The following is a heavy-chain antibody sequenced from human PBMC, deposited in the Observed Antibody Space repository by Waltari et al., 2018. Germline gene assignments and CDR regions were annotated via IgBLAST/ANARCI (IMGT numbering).Heavy chain of an antibody. D-gene: IGHD3-3*01. Sequence: QVHLVQSGAEVKKPGASVRVSCKTSGYTFSDYYIYWVRQAPGQGREWIVWINPKSGATNPAQKFQGRVTLTRETSTSTVYMELRGLTSDDTAIYYCARDLFPNFWSGYGFDIWGQGTKVTVSS. CDR2: INPKSGAT. CDR3: ARDLFPNFWSGYGFDI. V-gene: IGHV1-2*02. J-gene: IGHJ3*02. CDR1: GYTFSDYY.